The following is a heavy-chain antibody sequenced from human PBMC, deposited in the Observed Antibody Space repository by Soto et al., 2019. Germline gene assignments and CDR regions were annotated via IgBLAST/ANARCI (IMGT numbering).Heavy chain of an antibody. D-gene: IGHD3-10*01. CDR2: IIPLFGTA. Sequence: QVQLVQSGAEVKKPGSSVKVSCRASGDTFSSDAINWVRQVPGQGLEWMGRIIPLFGTATYSQKFQGRVTMTADGSTDTAYMALSSLTSEDTSVYYCARNATVLRGLLIGSHHGLDVWGQGTTVSVS. J-gene: IGHJ6*02. CDR1: GDTFSSDA. V-gene: IGHV1-69*01. CDR3: ARNATVLRGLLIGSHHGLDV.